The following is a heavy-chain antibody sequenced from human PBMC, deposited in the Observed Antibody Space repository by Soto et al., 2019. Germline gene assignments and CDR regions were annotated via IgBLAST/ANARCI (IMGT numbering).Heavy chain of an antibody. CDR1: GDTFGTYA. CDR3: ERLRWTRSLQFHDFV. CDR2: SIPVFDIP. J-gene: IGHJ4*02. V-gene: IGHV1-69*17. D-gene: IGHD3-3*01. Sequence: QVQLVQSGAELQKPGSSVKVSCTASGDTFGTYAISWVRQAPGQGLEWMGASIPVFDIPHYAQQFQGRVKISAVKSTDTAFLELSSLRYEDTSVYYCERLRWTRSLQFHDFVWGQGTLLTVSS.